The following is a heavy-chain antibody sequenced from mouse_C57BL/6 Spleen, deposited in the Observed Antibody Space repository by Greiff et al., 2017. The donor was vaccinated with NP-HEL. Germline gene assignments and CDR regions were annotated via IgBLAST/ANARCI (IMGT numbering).Heavy chain of an antibody. J-gene: IGHJ2*01. CDR3: ARRVRADYCDD. V-gene: IGHV1-18*01. D-gene: IGHD2-1*01. Sequence: VQLQQSGPELVKPGASVKIPCKASGYTFTDYNMDWVKQSHGKSLEWIGDINPNNGGTIYNQKFKGKATLTVDKSSSTAYMELRSLTSEDTAVYYCARRVRADYCDDWGQGTTLTVSS. CDR1: GYTFTDYN. CDR2: INPNNGGT.